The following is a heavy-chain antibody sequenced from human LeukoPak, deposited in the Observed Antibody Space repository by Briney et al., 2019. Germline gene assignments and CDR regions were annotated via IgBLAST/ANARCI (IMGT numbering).Heavy chain of an antibody. CDR3: ARGVLGIYYYYYYGMDV. CDR2: INHSGST. Sequence: SETLSLTCAVYGGSFSGYYWSWIRQPPGKGLEWIGGINHSGSTNYNPSLKSRVTISVDTSKNQFSLKLSSVTAADTAVYYCARGVLGIYYYYYYGMDVWGKGTTVTVSS. D-gene: IGHD2-21*01. V-gene: IGHV4-34*01. CDR1: GGSFSGYY. J-gene: IGHJ6*04.